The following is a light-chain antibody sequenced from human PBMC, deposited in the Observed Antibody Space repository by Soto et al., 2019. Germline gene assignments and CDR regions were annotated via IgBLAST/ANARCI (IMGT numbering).Light chain of an antibody. J-gene: IGKJ1*01. Sequence: EIVMTQSPASLSVSPGERATLSCRASQNVNSNLAWYQQKPGQAPRFLIYGASTRATGIPARFSGSGSGTEFILTISSLQSEDFAVYYCHHYNNWPRTFGQGTKVDI. CDR3: HHYNNWPRT. V-gene: IGKV3-15*01. CDR2: GAS. CDR1: QNVNSN.